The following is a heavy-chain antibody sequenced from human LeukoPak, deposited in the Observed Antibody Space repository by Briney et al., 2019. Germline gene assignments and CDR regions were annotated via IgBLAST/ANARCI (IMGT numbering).Heavy chain of an antibody. CDR3: ASKTSRFSDYGMDV. J-gene: IGHJ6*02. V-gene: IGHV1-2*02. Sequence: ASVTVSCKASGYTFTGYYMHWVRQAPGQGLEWMGWINPNSGGTNYAQKFQGRVTMTRDTSISTAYMELSRLRSDDTAVYYCASKTSRFSDYGMDVWGQGTTVTVSS. CDR2: INPNSGGT. CDR1: GYTFTGYY. D-gene: IGHD3-9*01.